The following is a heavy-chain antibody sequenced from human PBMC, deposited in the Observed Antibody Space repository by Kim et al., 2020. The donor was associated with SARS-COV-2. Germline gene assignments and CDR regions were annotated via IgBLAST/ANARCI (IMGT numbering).Heavy chain of an antibody. D-gene: IGHD1-1*01. CDR3: ARGRANWFYFDY. J-gene: IGHJ4*02. Sequence: YYPGTGKGRFTNSRENAKNSLYLQMNSLRAGDTAVYYCARGRANWFYFDYWGQGTLVTVSS. V-gene: IGHV3-13*01.